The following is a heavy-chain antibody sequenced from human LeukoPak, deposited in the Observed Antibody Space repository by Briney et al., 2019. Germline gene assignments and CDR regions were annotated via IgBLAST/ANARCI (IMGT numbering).Heavy chain of an antibody. D-gene: IGHD1-26*01. CDR1: GVSISSSNSY. J-gene: IGHJ3*02. V-gene: IGHV4-39*07. Sequence: SETLSLTCTVSGVSISSSNSYWGWIRQPPGKGLEWIGSIYYSGNTYYNASLKSQVSISIDTSKNQFSLKLSPVTAADTAFYYCARYIVSYPHDAFDIWGQGTMVTVSS. CDR3: ARYIVSYPHDAFDI. CDR2: IYYSGNT.